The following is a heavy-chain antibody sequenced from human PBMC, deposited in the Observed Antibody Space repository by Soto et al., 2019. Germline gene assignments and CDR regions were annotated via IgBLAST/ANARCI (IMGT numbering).Heavy chain of an antibody. D-gene: IGHD1-26*01. CDR3: AGDRNSWVWSFY. CDR1: GDSINGFY. CDR2: IHHSGSA. V-gene: IGHV4-59*01. Sequence: SETLSLTCSVTGDSINGFYWSWIRQPPGKALEWIGYIHHSGSANYNPSLQSRVTISVDTSQNQFSLELKSVTAADTAVYYCAGDRNSWVWSFYWGRGVLVTISS. J-gene: IGHJ4*02.